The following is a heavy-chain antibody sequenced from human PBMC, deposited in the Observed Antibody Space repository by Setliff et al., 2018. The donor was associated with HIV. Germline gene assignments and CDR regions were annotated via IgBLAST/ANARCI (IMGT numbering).Heavy chain of an antibody. J-gene: IGHJ3*02. D-gene: IGHD1-1*01. CDR1: GFTFSSYW. CDR3: ARDGLERHHAFDI. V-gene: IGHV3-7*01. Sequence: GESLKISCAASGFTFSSYWMSWVRQAPGKGLEWVANIKQDGSEKYYVDSVKGRFTISRDNAKNSLYLQMNSLRAEDTAVYYCARDGLERHHAFDIWGQGAMVTVSS. CDR2: IKQDGSEK.